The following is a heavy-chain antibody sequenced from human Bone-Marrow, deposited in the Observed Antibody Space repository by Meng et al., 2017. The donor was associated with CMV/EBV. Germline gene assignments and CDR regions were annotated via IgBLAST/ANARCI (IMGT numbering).Heavy chain of an antibody. V-gene: IGHV1-2*02. D-gene: IGHD1-20*01. J-gene: IGHJ6*02. CDR1: GYTFTAHY. CDR2: IHPHRGDT. CDR3: ATFYNWNYHHGMDV. Sequence: ASVKVSCKASGYTFTAHYFHWVRQAPGQGLEWMGWIHPHRGDTNYAQQFQGRVTMTRDTSISTAYVELSRLRSDDTAVYYCATFYNWNYHHGMDVWGQGTTVTVSS.